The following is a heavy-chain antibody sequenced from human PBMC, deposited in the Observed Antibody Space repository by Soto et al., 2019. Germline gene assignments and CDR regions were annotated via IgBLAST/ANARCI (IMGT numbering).Heavy chain of an antibody. Sequence: LSLTWTVSGDSVISVGFHWAWLRRPPVKGLEWIGYIYNGGSTYYRPSLESRMHMSLDETRNHYSLRLTSVTAADTAVYFCARAPVGLDTISYFDYWGQGKLVNVS. CDR2: IYNGGST. CDR1: GDSVISVGFH. CDR3: ARAPVGLDTISYFDY. V-gene: IGHV4-30-4*01. J-gene: IGHJ4*02. D-gene: IGHD3-3*01.